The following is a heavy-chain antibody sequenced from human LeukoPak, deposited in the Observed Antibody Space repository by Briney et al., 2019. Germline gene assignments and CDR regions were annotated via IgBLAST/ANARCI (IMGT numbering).Heavy chain of an antibody. J-gene: IGHJ4*01. CDR2: IIPIFGTA. V-gene: IGHV1-69*06. Sequence: GSSVKVSCKASGGTFSSYAISWVRQAPGQGLEWTGGIIPIFGTANYAQKFQGRVTITADKSTSTAYMELSSLRSEDTAVYYCARAHRRCSGGGCYGDYWGQGTLVTVSS. D-gene: IGHD2-15*01. CDR3: ARAHRRCSGGGCYGDY. CDR1: GGTFSSYA.